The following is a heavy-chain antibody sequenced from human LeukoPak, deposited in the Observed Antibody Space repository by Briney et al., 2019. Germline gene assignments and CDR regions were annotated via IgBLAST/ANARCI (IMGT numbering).Heavy chain of an antibody. CDR3: AKGGPAAMYYFDN. Sequence: GGSLRLSCTASGFTFSIYSMHWVRQAPDKGLEWVAVTSYDGSNKYYADSVKGRFTISRDNSKNTLYLQMNSLRAEDTAVYYCAKGGPAAMYYFDNWGQGTLVTVSS. CDR2: TSYDGSNK. D-gene: IGHD2-2*01. J-gene: IGHJ4*02. V-gene: IGHV3-30*04. CDR1: GFTFSIYS.